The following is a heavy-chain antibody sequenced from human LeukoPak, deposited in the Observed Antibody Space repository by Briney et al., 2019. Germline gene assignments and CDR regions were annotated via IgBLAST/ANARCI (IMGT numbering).Heavy chain of an antibody. CDR2: IHYSGGT. Sequence: SETLSLTCTVSGASISGYYWSWLRQPPGKGLEWIGYIHYSGGTNYNPSLKGRVTMSVDTSKNQFSLKVTSVTAADTAVYYCSRGTVTTYYFDYWGQGDLVTVSS. V-gene: IGHV4-59*01. CDR3: SRGTVTTYYFDY. CDR1: GASISGYY. J-gene: IGHJ4*02. D-gene: IGHD4-17*01.